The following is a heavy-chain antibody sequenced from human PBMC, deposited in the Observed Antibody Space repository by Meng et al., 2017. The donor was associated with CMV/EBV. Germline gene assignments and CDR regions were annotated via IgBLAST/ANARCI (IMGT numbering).Heavy chain of an antibody. CDR2: IYYSGST. D-gene: IGHD2-2*01. Sequence: GSLRLSCTVSGGSVSSGSYYWSWIRQPPGKGLEWIGYIYYSGSTNYNPSLKSRVTISVDTSKNQFSLKLSSVTAADTAVYYCARTRRYCSSTSCPGAYGMDVWGQGTTVTVSS. V-gene: IGHV4-61*01. CDR3: ARTRRYCSSTSCPGAYGMDV. CDR1: GGSVSSGSYY. J-gene: IGHJ6*02.